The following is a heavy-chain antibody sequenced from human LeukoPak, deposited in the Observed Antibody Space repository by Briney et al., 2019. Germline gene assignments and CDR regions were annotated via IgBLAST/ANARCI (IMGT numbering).Heavy chain of an antibody. J-gene: IGHJ4*02. CDR3: AKVDTAMIPRSWV. Sequence: GRSLRLSCAASGFTFSTYAMTWVRQSPGKGLEWVSTITGRGSDTYYPDSVKGRFTISRDNSKNTLYLQMNSLRAEDTAVYYCAKVDTAMIPRSWVWGQGTLVTVSS. V-gene: IGHV3-23*01. CDR1: GFTFSTYA. CDR2: ITGRGSDT. D-gene: IGHD5-18*01.